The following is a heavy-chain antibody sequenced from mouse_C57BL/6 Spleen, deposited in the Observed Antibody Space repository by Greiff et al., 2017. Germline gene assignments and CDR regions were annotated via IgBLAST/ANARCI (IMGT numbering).Heavy chain of an antibody. CDR1: GFTFSSYA. J-gene: IGHJ2*01. CDR3: ARDDYGSRFDY. Sequence: EVMLVESGGGLVKPGGSLKLSCAASGFTFSSYAMSWVRQTPEKRLEWVATISDGGSYTYYPDNVKGRFTISRDNAKNNLYLQMSHLKSEDTAMYYCARDDYGSRFDYWGQGTTLTFSS. CDR2: ISDGGSYT. V-gene: IGHV5-4*01. D-gene: IGHD1-1*01.